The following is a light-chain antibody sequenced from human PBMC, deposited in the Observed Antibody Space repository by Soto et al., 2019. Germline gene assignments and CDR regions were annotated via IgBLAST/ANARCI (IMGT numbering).Light chain of an antibody. CDR1: QSVRSD. J-gene: IGKJ1*01. V-gene: IGKV3-20*01. Sequence: EIVMTQSPATLSVSPWEGATLSCRASQSVRSDLAWYQHKPGLAPRLLIYASSNRATGIPDRFSGSGSGTDFTLTISRLEPEDFAVYYCQQYGSSGTFGQGTKVDIK. CDR3: QQYGSSGT. CDR2: ASS.